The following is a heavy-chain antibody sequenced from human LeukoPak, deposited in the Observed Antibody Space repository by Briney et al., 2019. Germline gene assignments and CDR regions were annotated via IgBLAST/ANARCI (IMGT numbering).Heavy chain of an antibody. Sequence: SETLSLTCTVSGGSISNYYWSWIRQPPGKGLEWIGYINYSGSTNYNPSLKSRVTISVETSKNQFSLRLNSVTAADTAVYYCARDPGWYYFDYWGQGTLVTVSS. D-gene: IGHD6-19*01. CDR2: INYSGST. J-gene: IGHJ4*02. V-gene: IGHV4-59*12. CDR3: ARDPGWYYFDY. CDR1: GGSISNYY.